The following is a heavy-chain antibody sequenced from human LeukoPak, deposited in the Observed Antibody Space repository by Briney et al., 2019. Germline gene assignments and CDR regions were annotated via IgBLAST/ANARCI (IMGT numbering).Heavy chain of an antibody. Sequence: GGSLRLSCAASGFTFSSYAMHWVRQAPGKGLEWVAVISYDGSNKYYADSVKGRFTISRDNSKNTLYLQMNSLRAEDTAVCYCATLPRITMIVASYFDYWGQGTLVTVSS. CDR3: ATLPRITMIVASYFDY. V-gene: IGHV3-30-3*01. CDR2: ISYDGSNK. D-gene: IGHD3-22*01. CDR1: GFTFSSYA. J-gene: IGHJ4*02.